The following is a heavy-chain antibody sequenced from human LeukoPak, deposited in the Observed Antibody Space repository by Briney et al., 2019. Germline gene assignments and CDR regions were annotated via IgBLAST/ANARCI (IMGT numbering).Heavy chain of an antibody. CDR2: INPNSGGT. J-gene: IGHJ4*02. CDR3: ALVLPAASEYYFDY. V-gene: IGHV1-2*06. CDR1: GYTFTGYY. D-gene: IGHD2-2*01. Sequence: ASVKVSCKASGYTFTGYYMHWVRQAPGQGLEWMGRINPNSGGTNYAQKFQGRVTMTRDTSISTAYLELSRQRADARAAYFCALVLPAASEYYFDYWGQGTPVTVSS.